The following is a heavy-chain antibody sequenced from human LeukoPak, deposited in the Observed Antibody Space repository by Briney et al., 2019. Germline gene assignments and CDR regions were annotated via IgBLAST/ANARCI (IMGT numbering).Heavy chain of an antibody. Sequence: GGSLRLSFAASGFTFSSYGMHWVRQAPGKGLEWVSFISYDGSNEDFGDSVKGRFTISRDNSKSMLYLQMNSLRTEDTAVYYCAKNQEMTTIGYYGLDVWGQGTTVIVSS. CDR1: GFTFSSYG. V-gene: IGHV3-30*02. D-gene: IGHD5-24*01. J-gene: IGHJ6*02. CDR2: ISYDGSNE. CDR3: AKNQEMTTIGYYGLDV.